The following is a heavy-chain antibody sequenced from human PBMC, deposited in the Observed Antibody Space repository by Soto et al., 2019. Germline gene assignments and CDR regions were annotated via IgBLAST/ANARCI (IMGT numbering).Heavy chain of an antibody. CDR2: ISSSSSYT. D-gene: IGHD3-10*01. CDR1: GFTFSDYY. J-gene: IGHJ1*01. CDR3: ARAVGDPPF. Sequence: QVQLVESGGGLVKPGGSLRLSCAAAGFTFSDYYMSWILQAPGKGREWVSYISSSSSYTNYAASLKGRFTISRDNAKNSLYLQMNSLRAVDTAVDYCARAVGDPPFWGQGTLVTVSS. V-gene: IGHV3-11*06.